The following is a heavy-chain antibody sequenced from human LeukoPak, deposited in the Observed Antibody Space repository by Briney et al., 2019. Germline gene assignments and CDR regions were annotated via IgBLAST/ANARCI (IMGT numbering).Heavy chain of an antibody. V-gene: IGHV3-74*01. CDR2: INTDGSST. J-gene: IGHJ4*02. CDR3: ARTRIAVAGGPFDY. CDR1: GFTFSSYW. D-gene: IGHD6-19*01. Sequence: GGSLRLSCAASGFTFSSYWMHWVRQAPGKGLVWVSRINTDGSSTTYADSVKGRFTISRDNAKNTLYLQMNTLRDEHTAVYYCARTRIAVAGGPFDYWGQGTLVTVSS.